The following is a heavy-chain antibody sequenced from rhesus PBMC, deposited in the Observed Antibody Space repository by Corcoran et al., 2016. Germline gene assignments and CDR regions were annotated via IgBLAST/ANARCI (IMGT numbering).Heavy chain of an antibody. Sequence: QVQLQESGPGLVKPSATLPLTCAVYGGLISDYYYWSWFRQPPGKGLEWIGQIYGGSGSTSYNPSLKSRFTVSKDTSKNQFSLKLSSVTAADTAVYYCARALITGTPDYWGQGVLVTVSS. J-gene: IGHJ4*01. D-gene: IGHD1-26*01. CDR3: ARALITGTPDY. CDR1: GGLISDYYY. V-gene: IGHV4-143*01. CDR2: IYGGSGST.